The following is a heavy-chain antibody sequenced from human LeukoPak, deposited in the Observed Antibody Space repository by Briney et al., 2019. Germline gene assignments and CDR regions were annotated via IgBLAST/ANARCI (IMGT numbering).Heavy chain of an antibody. V-gene: IGHV1-18*01. CDR1: GYTFTSYG. J-gene: IGHJ4*02. Sequence: ASVKVSCKAPGYTFTSYGISWVRQAPGQGLEWMGWISAYNGNTNYAQKLQGRVTMTTDTSTSTAYMELRSLRSDDTAVYYCARVPSAAYYDFWSGSPYYFDYWGQGTLVTVSS. D-gene: IGHD3-3*01. CDR2: ISAYNGNT. CDR3: ARVPSAAYYDFWSGSPYYFDY.